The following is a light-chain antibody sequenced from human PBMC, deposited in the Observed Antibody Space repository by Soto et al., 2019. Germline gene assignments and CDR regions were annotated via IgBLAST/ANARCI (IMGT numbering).Light chain of an antibody. CDR3: KSYAGSNTYV. J-gene: IGLJ1*01. V-gene: IGLV2-8*01. Sequence: QSVLTHPASVSWSPGQSITISCTGTSSDIGVYDFVSWYQHHPGKAPRLIIYEVVQRPSGVPDRFSGSKSGNTASLTVSGLQAADEADYFCKSYAGSNTYVFGSGTKVTVL. CDR1: SSDIGVYDF. CDR2: EVV.